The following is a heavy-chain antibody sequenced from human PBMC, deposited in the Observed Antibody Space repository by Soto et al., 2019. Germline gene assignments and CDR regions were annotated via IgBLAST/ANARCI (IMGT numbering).Heavy chain of an antibody. J-gene: IGHJ4*02. D-gene: IGHD5-18*01. V-gene: IGHV4-30-4*01. CDR1: GGSISRGDYY. CDR3: ARLKEDTAMVGLDY. CDR2: IYYSGST. Sequence: SETLSLTXTVSGGSISRGDYYWSWIRQPPGKGLEWIGYIYYSGSTYYNPSLKSRVAISVDTSKNQFSLKLSSVTAADTAVYYCARLKEDTAMVGLDYWGQGTLVTVSS.